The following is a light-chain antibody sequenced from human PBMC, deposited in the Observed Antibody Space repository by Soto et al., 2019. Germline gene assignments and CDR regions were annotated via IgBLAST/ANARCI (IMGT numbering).Light chain of an antibody. Sequence: DVQMTQSPSSVSASVGDRVTITCRASQDVNRSLAWYQQKPGKAPKLLIYGASSLQSGVPSRFSGSGSGTDFTLTISSLQPEDFATYYCLQANSFPVTFGPGTKLDIK. CDR2: GAS. CDR3: LQANSFPVT. CDR1: QDVNRS. V-gene: IGKV1D-12*01. J-gene: IGKJ3*01.